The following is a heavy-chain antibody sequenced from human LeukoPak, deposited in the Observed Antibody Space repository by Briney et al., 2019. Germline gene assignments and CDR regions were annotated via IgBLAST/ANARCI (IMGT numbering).Heavy chain of an antibody. D-gene: IGHD2-2*02. CDR2: MNPNSGNT. CDR3: ATYLYCSSTSCYTGWFDP. J-gene: IGHJ5*02. CDR1: GYTFTSYD. V-gene: IGHV1-8*01. Sequence: ASVKVSCKASGYTFTSYDINWVRQATGQGLEWMGWMNPNSGNTGYAQKFQGRVTMTRNTSISTAYMELSSLRSEDTAVYYCATYLYCSSTSCYTGWFDPWGQGTLVTVSS.